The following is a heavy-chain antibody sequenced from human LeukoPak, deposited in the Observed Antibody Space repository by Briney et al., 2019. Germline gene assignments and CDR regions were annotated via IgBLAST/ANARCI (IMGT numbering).Heavy chain of an antibody. CDR1: GFTFSSYT. J-gene: IGHJ4*02. V-gene: IGHV3-48*04. CDR2: ISGSSRTI. CDR3: ARDQGGPIYFDY. Sequence: PGGSLRLSCAASGFTFSSYTMNWVRQAPGKGLEWVSYISGSSRTIYYADSVKGRFTISRDNAKSSLYLQMNNLRAEDTAVYYCARDQGGPIYFDYWGQGTLVTVSS. D-gene: IGHD3-16*01.